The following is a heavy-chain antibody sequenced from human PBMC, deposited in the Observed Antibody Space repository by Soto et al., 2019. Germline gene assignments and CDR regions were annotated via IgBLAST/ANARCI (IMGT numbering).Heavy chain of an antibody. D-gene: IGHD6-19*01. CDR1: GGSVSSGSYY. Sequence: QVQLQESGPGLVKPSETLSLTCTVSGGSVSSGSYYWSWIRQPPGKVLEWIGYIYYSGSTNYNPSLKSRVTISVDTSKNQFSLKLSSVTAADTAVYYCARGGEQWLVASFDYWGQGTLVTVSS. CDR3: ARGGEQWLVASFDY. J-gene: IGHJ4*02. V-gene: IGHV4-61*01. CDR2: IYYSGST.